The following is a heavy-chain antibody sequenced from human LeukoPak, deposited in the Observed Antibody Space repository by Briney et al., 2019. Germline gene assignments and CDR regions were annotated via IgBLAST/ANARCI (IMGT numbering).Heavy chain of an antibody. Sequence: HPGGSLRLSCTASGFTFGDYAMSWVRQAPGKGLEWVANIKQDGSEKYYVDSVKGRFTISRDNAKNSLYLQMNSLRAEDTAVYYCARDRGGYSSGWSDYWGQGTLVTVSS. CDR2: IKQDGSEK. CDR3: ARDRGGYSSGWSDY. J-gene: IGHJ4*02. CDR1: GFTFGDYA. D-gene: IGHD6-19*01. V-gene: IGHV3-7*01.